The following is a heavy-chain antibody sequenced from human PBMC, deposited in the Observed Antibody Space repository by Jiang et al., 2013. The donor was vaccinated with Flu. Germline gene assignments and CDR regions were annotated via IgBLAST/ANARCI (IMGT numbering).Heavy chain of an antibody. J-gene: IGHJ4*02. Sequence: GAEVKKPGASVKVSCKASGYTFNTYDISWVRQAPGQGLEWMGWISGNNGKTHYAEKFHGRVTLTTDTSTGTVYMELRSLTSDDTAVYYCARDRWAYYDSQGYDSWGQGTLVTVSS. CDR1: GYTFNTYD. CDR2: ISGNNGKT. CDR3: ARDRWAYYDSQGYDS. D-gene: IGHD3-22*01. V-gene: IGHV1-18*01.